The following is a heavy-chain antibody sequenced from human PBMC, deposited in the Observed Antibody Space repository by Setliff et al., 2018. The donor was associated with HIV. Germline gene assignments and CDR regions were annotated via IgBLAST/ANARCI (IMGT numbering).Heavy chain of an antibody. Sequence: RASVKVSCKASGYIFTSYGISWVRQAPGQGLEWMGWISAYNGNTNYAQKFQGRVSMTIDTSTSTAYMGLRILRPDDTAVYFCARDPSSGIYYDSSGQYFQNWGHGTLVTVSS. CDR2: ISAYNGNT. J-gene: IGHJ1*01. D-gene: IGHD3-22*01. V-gene: IGHV1-18*01. CDR1: GYIFTSYG. CDR3: ARDPSSGIYYDSSGQYFQN.